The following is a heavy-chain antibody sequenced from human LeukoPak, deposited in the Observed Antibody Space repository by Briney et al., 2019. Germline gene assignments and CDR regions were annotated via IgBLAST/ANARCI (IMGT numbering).Heavy chain of an antibody. V-gene: IGHV5-51*01. CDR3: ARHRDGSYLTSDY. CDR1: GYSFTSYW. J-gene: IGHJ4*02. D-gene: IGHD1-26*01. Sequence: GESLKISCKGSGYSFTSYWIGWVRQMPGKGLEWMGIIYPGDSDTRYSPPFQGQVTTSADKSISTAYLQWSSLKASDTAMYYCARHRDGSYLTSDYWGQGTLVTVSS. CDR2: IYPGDSDT.